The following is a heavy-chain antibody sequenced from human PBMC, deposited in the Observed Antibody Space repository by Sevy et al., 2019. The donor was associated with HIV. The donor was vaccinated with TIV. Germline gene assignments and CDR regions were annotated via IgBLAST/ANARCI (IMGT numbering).Heavy chain of an antibody. J-gene: IGHJ3*02. CDR1: GFTFSSYW. CDR3: ARDRNWKDHLGAFDI. Sequence: GGSLRLSCAASGFTFSSYWMSWVRQAPGKGLEWVANIKQDGSEKYYVDSVKGRFTITRDKAKNSLYMQMNSLRAEDTAVYYCARDRNWKDHLGAFDIWGQGTMVTVSS. CDR2: IKQDGSEK. D-gene: IGHD1-1*01. V-gene: IGHV3-7*01.